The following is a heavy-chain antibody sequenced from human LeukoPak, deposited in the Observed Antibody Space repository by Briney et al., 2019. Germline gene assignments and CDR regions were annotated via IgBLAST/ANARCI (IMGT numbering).Heavy chain of an antibody. CDR1: GGSFSGYY. CDR2: INRSGST. CDR3: ARRTVTTLRSFDY. Sequence: SETLSLTCAVYGGSFSGYYWSWIRQPPGKGLEWIGEINRSGSTNYNPSLKSRVTISVDTSKNQFSLKLSSVTAADTAVYYCARRTVTTLRSFDYWGQGTLVTVSS. D-gene: IGHD4-17*01. V-gene: IGHV4-34*01. J-gene: IGHJ4*02.